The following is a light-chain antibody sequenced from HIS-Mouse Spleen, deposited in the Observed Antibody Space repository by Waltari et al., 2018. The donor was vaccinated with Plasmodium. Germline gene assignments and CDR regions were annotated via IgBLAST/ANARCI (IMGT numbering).Light chain of an antibody. CDR1: RSDVGGYTY. J-gene: IGLJ1*01. Sequence: QSALTPPRSVSGSPGQSVTIPCPGPRSDVGGYTYVSWYQQHPGKAPKLMIYDVSKRPSGVPDRFSGSKSGNTASLTISGLQAEDEADYYCCSYAGSYTYVFGTGTKVTVL. V-gene: IGLV2-11*01. CDR3: CSYAGSYTYV. CDR2: DVS.